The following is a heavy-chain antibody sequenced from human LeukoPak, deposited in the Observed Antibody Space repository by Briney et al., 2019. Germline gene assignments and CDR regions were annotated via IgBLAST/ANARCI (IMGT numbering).Heavy chain of an antibody. CDR2: ISLTGLT. D-gene: IGHD5-18*01. V-gene: IGHV4-4*02. CDR1: GGSISNTNW. CDR3: ARHALTYTATYYFDY. Sequence: PSETLSLTCGVSGGSISNTNWWSWVRQPPGQGLEWIGEISLTGLTNYNPSLESRVSVSLDKSKNQLSLNLTSVTAADTAVYYCARHALTYTATYYFDYWGQGTLVTVSS. J-gene: IGHJ4*02.